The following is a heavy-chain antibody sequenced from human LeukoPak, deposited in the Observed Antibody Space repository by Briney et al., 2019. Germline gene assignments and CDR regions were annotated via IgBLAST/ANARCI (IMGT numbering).Heavy chain of an antibody. V-gene: IGHV3-15*01. CDR1: GFTFTNTW. D-gene: IGHD3-16*01. CDR3: TLGGGILFSDY. Sequence: PGGSLRLSCAASGFTFTNTWMGWVRQAPGKGLEWVGRIKSETDGATTDYATAVKGRFVISRDDSKNMVYLQMNSLKTEDTAVYYCTLGGGILFSDYWGQGTLVTVSS. J-gene: IGHJ4*02. CDR2: IKSETDGATT.